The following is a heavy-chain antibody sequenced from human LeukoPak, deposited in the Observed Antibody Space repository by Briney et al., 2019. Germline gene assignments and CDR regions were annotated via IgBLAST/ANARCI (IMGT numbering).Heavy chain of an antibody. J-gene: IGHJ4*02. CDR3: AKTRPLDSSSWSHGDY. D-gene: IGHD6-13*01. CDR2: ISGSGDGT. Sequence: GGSLRLSCAASGFTFSSYAMSWVRQAPGKGLEWVSAISGSGDGTYYGDSVKGRFTISRDNSKNTLYLQMNSLRAEDTAVYYCAKTRPLDSSSWSHGDYWGQGTLVTVSS. CDR1: GFTFSSYA. V-gene: IGHV3-23*01.